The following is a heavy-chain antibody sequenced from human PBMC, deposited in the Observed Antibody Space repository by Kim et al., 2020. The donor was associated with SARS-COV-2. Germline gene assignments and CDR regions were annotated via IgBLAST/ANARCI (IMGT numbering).Heavy chain of an antibody. J-gene: IGHJ4*02. CDR3: ARGVVRAYSSGWYGPYFDY. V-gene: IGHV3-66*01. Sequence: GGSLRLSCAASGFTVSSNYMSWVRQAPGKGLEWVSVIYSGGSTYYADSVKGRFTISRDNSKNTLYLQMNSLRAEDTAVYYCARGVVRAYSSGWYGPYFDYWGQGTLVTVSS. D-gene: IGHD6-19*01. CDR2: IYSGGST. CDR1: GFTVSSNY.